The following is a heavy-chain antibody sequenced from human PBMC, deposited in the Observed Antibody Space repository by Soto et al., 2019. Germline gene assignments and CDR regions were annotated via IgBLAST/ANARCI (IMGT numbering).Heavy chain of an antibody. CDR2: IIPMFGSP. Sequence: QVQLVQSGAEVKKPGSSVKVSCKASGGILSTNAISWVRQAPGQGLEWMGAIIPMFGSPKYAQNFQGRVTITADNPTSTIYMEMISLTSADTAVYYCARGGFVAGLYNAMDAWGQGTTVAVTS. D-gene: IGHD6-19*01. CDR1: GGILSTNA. J-gene: IGHJ6*02. CDR3: ARGGFVAGLYNAMDA. V-gene: IGHV1-69*06.